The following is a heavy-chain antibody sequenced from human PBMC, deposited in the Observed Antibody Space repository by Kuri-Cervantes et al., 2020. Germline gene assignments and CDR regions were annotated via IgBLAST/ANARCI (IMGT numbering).Heavy chain of an antibody. CDR2: IKKDENEK. Sequence: GESLKISCAASGFTFSSFGIHWVRQAPGKGLEWVANIKKDENEKYYVDSVRGRFTISRDNAKNSLYLQMNSLRAGDTAVYYCARAHTSSRYYDFWSGYYYGMDVWGQGTTVTVSS. V-gene: IGHV3-7*01. D-gene: IGHD3-3*01. J-gene: IGHJ6*02. CDR3: ARAHTSSRYYDFWSGYYYGMDV. CDR1: GFTFSSFG.